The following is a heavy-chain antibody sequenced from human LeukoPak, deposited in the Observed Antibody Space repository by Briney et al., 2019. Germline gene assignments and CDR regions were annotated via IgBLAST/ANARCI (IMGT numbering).Heavy chain of an antibody. J-gene: IGHJ4*02. CDR1: GYTFTNFP. D-gene: IGHD3-22*01. V-gene: IGHV1-2*06. CDR2: INPNSGGT. Sequence: GASVKVSCKASGYTFTNFPIGWVRQAPGQGLEWMGRINPNSGGTNYAQKFQGRVTMTRDTSISTAYMELSRLRSDDTAVYYCARDRTGFAYYYDSSGYLDYWGQGTLVTVSS. CDR3: ARDRTGFAYYYDSSGYLDY.